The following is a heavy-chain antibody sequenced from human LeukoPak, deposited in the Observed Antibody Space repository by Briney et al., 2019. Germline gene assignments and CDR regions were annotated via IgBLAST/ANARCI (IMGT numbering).Heavy chain of an antibody. CDR2: MNPNSGNT. D-gene: IGHD6-19*01. J-gene: IGHJ6*03. CDR3: ARRAVAYYYYYYMDV. Sequence: ASVTVSFKASGYTFTIYDINWVRQATGQGLEWMGWMNPNSGNTGYAQKFQGRVTITRNTSISTAYMDLSSLRSDDTAVYYCARRAVAYYYYYYMDVWGKGTTVTVSS. CDR1: GYTFTIYD. V-gene: IGHV1-8*03.